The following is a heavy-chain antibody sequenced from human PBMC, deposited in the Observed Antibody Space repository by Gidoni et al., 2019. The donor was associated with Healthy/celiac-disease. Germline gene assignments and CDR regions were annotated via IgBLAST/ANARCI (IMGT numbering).Heavy chain of an antibody. D-gene: IGHD4-17*01. J-gene: IGHJ3*02. Sequence: EVQLVESGGGLIQPGGSLRLSCAASGFTVSSNYMSWVRQAPGKGLEWVSVIYSGGSTYYAVSVKGRFTISRDNSKNTLYLQMNSLRAEDTAVYYCARDGPTVWNAFDIWGQGTMVTVSS. CDR1: GFTVSSNY. V-gene: IGHV3-53*01. CDR2: IYSGGST. CDR3: ARDGPTVWNAFDI.